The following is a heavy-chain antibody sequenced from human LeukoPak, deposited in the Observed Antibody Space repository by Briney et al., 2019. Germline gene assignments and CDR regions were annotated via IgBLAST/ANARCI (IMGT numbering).Heavy chain of an antibody. J-gene: IGHJ3*02. CDR2: ISGSGGST. V-gene: IGHV3-23*01. Sequence: GGSLRLSCAASGFTFSSYAISWVRQAPGKGLEWVSAISGSGGSTYYADSVKGRFTISRDNSKNTLYLKMNSLRAEDTAVYYCAKEFYGTGAFDIWGQGTMVTVSS. CDR3: AKEFYGTGAFDI. CDR1: GFTFSSYA. D-gene: IGHD4-17*01.